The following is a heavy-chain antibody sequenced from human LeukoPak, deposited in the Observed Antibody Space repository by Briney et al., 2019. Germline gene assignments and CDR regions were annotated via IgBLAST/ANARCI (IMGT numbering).Heavy chain of an antibody. D-gene: IGHD6-6*01. CDR3: AKDPRKHPAT. CDR2: IYSGGST. CDR1: GFTVSSKY. Sequence: GGSLRLSCAASGFTVSSKYMSWARQAPGKGLEWVSVIYSGGSTYYADSVKGRFTISRDNSKNTVYLQMNSLRAEDTAVYYCAKDPRKHPATWGQGTLVTVSS. V-gene: IGHV3-66*01. J-gene: IGHJ5*02.